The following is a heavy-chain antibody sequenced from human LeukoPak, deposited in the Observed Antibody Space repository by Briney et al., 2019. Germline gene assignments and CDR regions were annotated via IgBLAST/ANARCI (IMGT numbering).Heavy chain of an antibody. CDR2: IRSKAYGGTT. J-gene: IGHJ4*02. CDR3: TSMITFGGVIVRDY. D-gene: IGHD3-16*02. Sequence: PGRSLRLSCTASGFTFGDYDMSWVRQAPGKGLEWVGFIRSKAYGGTTEYAASVKGRFTISRDDSKSIAYLQMNSLKTEDTAVYYCTSMITFGGVIVRDYWGQGTLVTVSS. V-gene: IGHV3-49*04. CDR1: GFTFGDYD.